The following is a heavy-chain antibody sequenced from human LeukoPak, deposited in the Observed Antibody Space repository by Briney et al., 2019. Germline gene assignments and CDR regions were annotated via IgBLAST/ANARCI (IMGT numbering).Heavy chain of an antibody. CDR1: GYTFTSYY. D-gene: IGHD6-13*01. CDR3: ATDISLSSSWVEYFQH. CDR2: INPNSGGT. V-gene: IGHV1-2*02. Sequence: GASVKVSCKASGYTFTSYYMHWVRQAPGQGLEWMEWINPNSGGTNYAQKFQGRVTMTEDTSTDTAYMELSSLRSEDTAVYYCATDISLSSSWVEYFQHWGQGTLVTVSS. J-gene: IGHJ1*01.